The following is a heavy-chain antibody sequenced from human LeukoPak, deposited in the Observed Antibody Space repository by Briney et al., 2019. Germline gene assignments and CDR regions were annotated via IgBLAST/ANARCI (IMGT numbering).Heavy chain of an antibody. CDR3: AREVRYFDWFKYYYYYMDV. CDR1: GGPISSSSYY. CDR2: IYYSGST. Sequence: SETLSLTCTVSGGPISSSSYYWGWIRQAPGKGLEWIGTIYYSGSTNYNPSLKSRVTISVDTSKNQFSLKLSSVTAADTAVYYCAREVRYFDWFKYYYYYMDVWGKGTTVTISS. D-gene: IGHD3-9*01. V-gene: IGHV4-39*07. J-gene: IGHJ6*03.